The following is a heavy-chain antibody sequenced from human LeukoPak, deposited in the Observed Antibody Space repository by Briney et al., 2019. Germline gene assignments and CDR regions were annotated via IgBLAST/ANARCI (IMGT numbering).Heavy chain of an antibody. J-gene: IGHJ4*02. Sequence: SETLSLTCTVSGDSIRSYYWSWIRQPPGKGLEWIGNIHYSGSTKYNPSLKSRVTISVDTSKNQFSLRVTSLTAADTAVYYCAREGGFYRPLDYSGQGTLVAASS. CDR3: AREGGFYRPLDY. V-gene: IGHV4-59*12. D-gene: IGHD6-25*01. CDR1: GDSIRSYY. CDR2: IHYSGST.